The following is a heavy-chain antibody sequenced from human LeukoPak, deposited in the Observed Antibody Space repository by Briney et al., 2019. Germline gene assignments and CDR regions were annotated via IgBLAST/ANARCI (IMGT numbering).Heavy chain of an antibody. V-gene: IGHV3-21*04. CDR1: GFTFSSYS. D-gene: IGHD3-22*01. J-gene: IGHJ3*02. CDR3: ARSYDSSGYWMGDAFDI. CDR2: ISSSSSYI. Sequence: GGSLRLSCAASGFTFSSYSMNWVRQAPGKGLEWVSSISSSSSYIYYADSVKGRFTISRDNAKNSLYLQMNSLRAEDTAVYYCARSYDSSGYWMGDAFDIWGQGTMVTVSS.